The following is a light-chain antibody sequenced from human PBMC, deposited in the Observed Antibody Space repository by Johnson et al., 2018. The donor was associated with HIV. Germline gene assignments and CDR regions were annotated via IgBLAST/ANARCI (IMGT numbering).Light chain of an antibody. CDR2: ENK. J-gene: IGLJ1*01. Sequence: QSVLTQPPSVSAAPGQMVSISCSGSSSNIGKNYVSWYQQFPGTAPKLLIHENKKRPSGIPDRFSGSKSGTSATLGITGVQTGDEADYYCGTWDSSLSASYVFGTGTKVTVL. CDR3: GTWDSSLSASYV. V-gene: IGLV1-51*02. CDR1: SSNIGKNY.